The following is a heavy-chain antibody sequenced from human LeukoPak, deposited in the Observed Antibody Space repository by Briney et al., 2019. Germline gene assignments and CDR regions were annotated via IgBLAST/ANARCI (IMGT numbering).Heavy chain of an antibody. CDR1: GFTFSSYS. Sequence: GGSLRLSCAASGFTFSSYSMNWVRQAPGKGLEWVSSISSSSSYIYYADSVKGRFTISRDNAKNSLYLQMNSLRAEDTAVYYCAITTYYYDSSGYHYFDYWGQGNLVTVSS. CDR2: ISSSSSYI. CDR3: AITTYYYDSSGYHYFDY. D-gene: IGHD3-22*01. J-gene: IGHJ4*02. V-gene: IGHV3-21*01.